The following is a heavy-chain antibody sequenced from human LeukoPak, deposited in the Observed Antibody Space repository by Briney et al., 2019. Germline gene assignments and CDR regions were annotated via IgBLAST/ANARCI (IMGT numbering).Heavy chain of an antibody. CDR2: INHSGST. D-gene: IGHD3-9*01. V-gene: IGHV4-34*01. CDR3: ARGVEGDILN. Sequence: PSETLSLTCAVYGGSFSGYYWSWIRQPPGKGLEWIGEINHSGSTNYNPSLKSRVTISVDTSKNQFSLKLSSLTAAHTAVYYCARGVEGDILNWGQGTLVTVSS. CDR1: GGSFSGYY. J-gene: IGHJ4*02.